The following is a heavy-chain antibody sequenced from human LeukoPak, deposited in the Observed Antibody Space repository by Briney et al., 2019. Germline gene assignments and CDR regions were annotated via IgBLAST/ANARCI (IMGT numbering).Heavy chain of an antibody. CDR3: ARGVRDDITPFDY. CDR1: GGSISSSSYY. CDR2: IYYSGST. J-gene: IGHJ4*02. V-gene: IGHV4-39*07. D-gene: IGHD3-10*01. Sequence: SETLSLTCTVSGGSISSSSYYWGWIRQPPGKGLEWIGSIYYSGSTYYNPSLKSRVTISVDRSKNQFSLKLSSVTAADTAVYYCARGVRDDITPFDYWGQGTLVTVSS.